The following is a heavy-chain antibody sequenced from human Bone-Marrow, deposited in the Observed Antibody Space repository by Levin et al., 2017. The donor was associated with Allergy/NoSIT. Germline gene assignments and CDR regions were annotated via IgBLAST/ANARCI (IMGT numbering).Heavy chain of an antibody. V-gene: IGHV3-21*01. D-gene: IGHD2-8*02. J-gene: IGHJ3*02. Sequence: GGSLRLSCTVSGFSFSIYSINWVRQAPGKGLEWVSSISSSGSDMYYVDSVKGRFTISRDNAKNSLTLQMNSLRAEDTAVCYCARGIIGDVRVAHKEAFDIWGQGTMVSVSS. CDR1: GFSFSIYS. CDR2: ISSSGSDM. CDR3: ARGIIGDVRVAHKEAFDI.